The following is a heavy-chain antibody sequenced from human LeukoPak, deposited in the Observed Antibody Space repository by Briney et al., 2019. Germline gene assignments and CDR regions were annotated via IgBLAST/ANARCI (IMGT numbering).Heavy chain of an antibody. CDR1: GFMFSNFA. Sequence: GGSLRLSCAASGFMFSNFAMSWVRQAPGKGLEWVSTIYYSGGNTYSADSVKGRFTISRDNAKNTLYLQMNSLGAEDTAVYYCAKDQGQAVVPRRFDNWGQGTLVTVSS. J-gene: IGHJ4*02. CDR2: IYYSGGNT. V-gene: IGHV3-23*01. CDR3: AKDQGQAVVPRRFDN. D-gene: IGHD2-2*01.